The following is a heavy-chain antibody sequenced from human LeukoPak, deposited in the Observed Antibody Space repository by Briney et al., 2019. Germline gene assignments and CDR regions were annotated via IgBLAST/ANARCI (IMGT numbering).Heavy chain of an antibody. CDR1: GFTFSSYS. V-gene: IGHV3-48*01. J-gene: IGHJ3*02. Sequence: PGGSLRLSRAASGFTFSSYSMNWVRQAPGKGLEWVSYISSSSSTIYYADSVKGRFTISRDNAKNSLYLQMNSLRAEDTAVYYCARDFPPSIGYYDSSGNDHAFDIWGQGTMVTVSS. D-gene: IGHD3-22*01. CDR2: ISSSSSTI. CDR3: ARDFPPSIGYYDSSGNDHAFDI.